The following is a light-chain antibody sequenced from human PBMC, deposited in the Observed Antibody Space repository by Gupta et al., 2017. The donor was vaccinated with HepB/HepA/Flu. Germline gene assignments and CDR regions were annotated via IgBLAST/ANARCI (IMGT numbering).Light chain of an antibody. CDR2: RDD. CDR1: SSNIGSNT. V-gene: IGLV1-44*01. Sequence: QSVLTQPPSASGTPGQRVTISCSGSSSNIGSNTVNWYQQHPGTAPRLLIYRDDQRPSGVPARFSGSRSGTSASLAISWLQSEDEADYYCAAWDDSLNGLYVFGTGNKVTVL. CDR3: AAWDDSLNGLYV. J-gene: IGLJ1*01.